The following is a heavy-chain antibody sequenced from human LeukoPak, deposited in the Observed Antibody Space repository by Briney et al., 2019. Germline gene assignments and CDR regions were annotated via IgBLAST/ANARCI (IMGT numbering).Heavy chain of an antibody. V-gene: IGHV4-59*12. Sequence: SETLSLTCTVSGGSISSYYWSWIRQPPGKGLEWIGYIYYSGSTNYNPSLKSRVTISVDTSKNQFSLKLSSVTAADTAVYYCARGRQSGVRGAKGNWFDPWGQGTLVTVSS. J-gene: IGHJ5*02. CDR2: IYYSGST. CDR3: ARGRQSGVRGAKGNWFDP. CDR1: GGSISSYY. D-gene: IGHD3-10*01.